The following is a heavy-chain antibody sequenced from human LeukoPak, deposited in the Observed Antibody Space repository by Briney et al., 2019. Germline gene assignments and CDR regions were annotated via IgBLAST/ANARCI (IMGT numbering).Heavy chain of an antibody. Sequence: RASVKVSCKASGYTFTSYGISWVRQAPGQGLEWMGWISAYNGNTNYAQKLRGRVTMTTDTSTSTAYMELRSLRSDDTAVYYCARLLHFWRGYWRRDYYYYMDVWGKGTTVTVSS. CDR1: GYTFTSYG. D-gene: IGHD3-3*02. J-gene: IGHJ6*03. CDR3: ARLLHFWRGYWRRDYYYYMDV. CDR2: ISAYNGNT. V-gene: IGHV1-18*01.